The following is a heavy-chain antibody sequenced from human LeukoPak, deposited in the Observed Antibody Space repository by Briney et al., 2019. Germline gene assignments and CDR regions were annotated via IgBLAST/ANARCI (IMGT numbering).Heavy chain of an antibody. V-gene: IGHV4-59*01. CDR1: GGSISTDY. CDR2: IDYSGSA. J-gene: IGHJ4*02. CDR3: ARAWRRDFNY. D-gene: IGHD3-3*01. Sequence: SETLSLTCTLSGGSISTDYWNWIRQPPAKGLEWIGYIDYSGSANYNPSLKSRVTILVDTSKNPFSLRLSSVTAPDTAVYYFARAWRRDFNYWGQGTLVTVSS.